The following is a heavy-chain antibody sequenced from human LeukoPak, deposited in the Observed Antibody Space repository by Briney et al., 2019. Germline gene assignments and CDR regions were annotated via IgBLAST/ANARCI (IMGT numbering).Heavy chain of an antibody. J-gene: IGHJ4*02. Sequence: PGGSLRLSCAASGFLFSNYWMSWVRQAPGKGLECVAIIKQDESEKYYVDSVKGRFTISRDNSKNTLYLQMNTLRAEDTAVYYCAKAVSTIFGVAPFDYWGQGTLVTVSS. CDR1: GFLFSNYW. CDR3: AKAVSTIFGVAPFDY. CDR2: IKQDESEK. V-gene: IGHV3-7*01. D-gene: IGHD3-3*01.